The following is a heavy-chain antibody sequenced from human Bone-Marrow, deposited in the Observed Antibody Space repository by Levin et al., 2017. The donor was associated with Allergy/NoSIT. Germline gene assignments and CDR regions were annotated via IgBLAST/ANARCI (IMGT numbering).Heavy chain of an antibody. CDR1: GGSISSSSYY. V-gene: IGHV4-39*07. J-gene: IGHJ4*02. D-gene: IGHD2-2*01. CDR3: VATTVVAAVQVFDS. Sequence: SETLSLTCTVSGGSISSSSYYWGWIRQPPGKGLEWIGSIYFRGTTYYNPSLKSRVTISVNTSKTQFSLKLSSVPAADTAVYYCVATTVVAAVQVFDSWGQGTLVTVSS. CDR2: IYFRGTT.